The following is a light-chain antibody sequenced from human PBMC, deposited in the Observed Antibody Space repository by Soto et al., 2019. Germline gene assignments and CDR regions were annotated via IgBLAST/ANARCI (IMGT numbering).Light chain of an antibody. V-gene: IGLV2-8*01. J-gene: IGLJ2*01. CDR3: SSFAGNNNLV. CDR2: EVS. CDR1: SSDVGRYNY. Sequence: QSVLTQPPSASGSPGQSVTICCTGTSSDVGRYNYVSWYQQHPGKAPKLMISEVSKRPSGVPDRFSGSKSGNTASLTVSGLQAEDEADYYCSSFAGNNNLVFGGGTKLTVL.